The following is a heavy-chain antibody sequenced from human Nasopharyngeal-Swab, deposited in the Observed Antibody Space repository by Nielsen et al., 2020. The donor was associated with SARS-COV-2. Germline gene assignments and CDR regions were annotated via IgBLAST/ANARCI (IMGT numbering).Heavy chain of an antibody. V-gene: IGHV3-23*01. Sequence: GGSLRLSCTGSGYTFSNYAISWVRQAPGQGLEWVSTVDYDGVRTHYADSVEGRFIISRDNSKNTVYLQIKSLGVEDAAVYYCARSPRGPDFWGQGTLVTVSS. J-gene: IGHJ4*02. D-gene: IGHD3-10*01. CDR1: GYTFSNYA. CDR3: ARSPRGPDF. CDR2: VDYDGVRT.